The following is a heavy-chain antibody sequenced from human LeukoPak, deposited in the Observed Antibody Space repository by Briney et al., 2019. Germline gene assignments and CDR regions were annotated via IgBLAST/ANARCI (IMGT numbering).Heavy chain of an antibody. CDR3: ARSPGFPFGQMDV. V-gene: IGHV3-30-3*01. D-gene: IGHD1-14*01. CDR2: ISYDASND. CDR1: GITFRDYP. J-gene: IGHJ6*04. Sequence: PGGSLRLSCAASGITFRDYPMYWVRQAPGKGLEWVAVISYDASNDFYGDSVRGRFTISRDNARNTVYLQMDSLKTDDTAVYYCARSPGFPFGQMDVWGKGTMVIVSS.